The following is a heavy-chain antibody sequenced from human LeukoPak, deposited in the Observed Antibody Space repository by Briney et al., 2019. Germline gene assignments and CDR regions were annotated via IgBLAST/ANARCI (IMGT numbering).Heavy chain of an antibody. Sequence: ASVKVSCKAAGYTFTGYYMHWGRQAPGQGLEWLGWIDPNSGGTNYAQKFQGRVTMTRDTSISTAYMELSRLRSDDTAVYYCARGLGRYCSSTSCFDFDYWGQGTLVTVSS. V-gene: IGHV1-2*02. CDR3: ARGLGRYCSSTSCFDFDY. CDR1: GYTFTGYY. D-gene: IGHD2-2*01. CDR2: IDPNSGGT. J-gene: IGHJ4*02.